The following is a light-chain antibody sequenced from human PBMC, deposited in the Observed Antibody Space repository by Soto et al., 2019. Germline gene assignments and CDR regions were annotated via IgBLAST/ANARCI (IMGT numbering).Light chain of an antibody. V-gene: IGLV2-23*02. Sequence: QSALTQPASVSGSPGQSITISCTGNSSDVGGFNLVSWYQQHPGKDPKLIIYEATKRPSGVSNRFSGSKSGNTASMTISGLQAEDAADYFCCSYARSSTVVFGGGTKVTVL. CDR3: CSYARSSTVV. J-gene: IGLJ2*01. CDR2: EAT. CDR1: SSDVGGFNL.